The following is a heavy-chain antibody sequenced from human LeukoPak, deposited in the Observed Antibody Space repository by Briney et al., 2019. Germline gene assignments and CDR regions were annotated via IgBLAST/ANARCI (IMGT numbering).Heavy chain of an antibody. J-gene: IGHJ5*02. V-gene: IGHV1-2*02. CDR1: GYTFTGYY. CDR2: INPNSGGT. CDR3: ARANYDFWSGSNWFDP. Sequence: ASVKVSCKASGYTFTGYYMHWVRQAPGQGLEWMGWINPNSGGTNYAQKFQGRVTMTRDTSISTAYMELSRLRSDDTAVYYCARANYDFWSGSNWFDPWGQGTLVTVSP. D-gene: IGHD3-3*01.